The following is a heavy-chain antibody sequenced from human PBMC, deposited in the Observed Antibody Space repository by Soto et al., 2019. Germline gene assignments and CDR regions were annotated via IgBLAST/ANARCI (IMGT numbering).Heavy chain of an antibody. J-gene: IGHJ3*02. CDR3: AKDQLALVADDAFDI. CDR1: GFTFSGSA. Sequence: GGSLRLSCAASGFTFSGSAMHWVRQASGKGLEWVGRIRSKANSYATAYAASVKGRFTISRDDSKNTLYLQMNSLRAEDTAVYYCAKDQLALVADDAFDIWGQGTMVTVSS. V-gene: IGHV3-73*01. CDR2: IRSKANSYAT. D-gene: IGHD5-12*01.